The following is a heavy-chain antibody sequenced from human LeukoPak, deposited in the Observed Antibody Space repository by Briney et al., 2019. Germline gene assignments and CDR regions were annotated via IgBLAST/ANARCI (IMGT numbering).Heavy chain of an antibody. J-gene: IGHJ1*01. CDR3: ARDDEYYYDSSGYSYFQH. D-gene: IGHD3-22*01. V-gene: IGHV1-18*01. CDR1: GYTFTSYG. Sequence: EASVKVSRKASGYTFTSYGISWVRQAPGQGLEWMGWISAYNGNTNYAQKLQGRVTMTTDTSTSTAYMELRSLRSDDTAVYYCARDDEYYYDSSGYSYFQHWGQGTLVTVSS. CDR2: ISAYNGNT.